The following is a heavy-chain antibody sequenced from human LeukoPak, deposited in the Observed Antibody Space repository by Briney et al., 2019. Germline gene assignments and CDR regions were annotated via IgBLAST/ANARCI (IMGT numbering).Heavy chain of an antibody. V-gene: IGHV4-34*01. CDR2: ISHSGNT. CDR1: GGSFSGYY. CDR3: AIYGGNAVFDN. D-gene: IGHD4-23*01. J-gene: IGHJ4*02. Sequence: SETLSLTCAIYGGSFSGYYWSWIRQPPGKGLEWIGEISHSGNTNYNPSLKSRVTISMDTSKNQFSLKLSSVTAADTAVYYCAIYGGNAVFDNWGQGTLFTVSP.